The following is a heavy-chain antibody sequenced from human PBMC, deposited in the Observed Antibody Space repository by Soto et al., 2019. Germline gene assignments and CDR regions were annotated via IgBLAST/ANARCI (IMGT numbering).Heavy chain of an antibody. CDR3: AQISGYSSGWEDY. D-gene: IGHD6-19*01. V-gene: IGHV3-23*01. CDR2: ISGSGGST. Sequence: EVQLLESGGGLVQPGGSLRLSCAASGVTFSSYAMSWVRQAPGKGLEWVSAISGSGGSTYYADSVKGRFTISRDNSKNTLYLQMNSLRAEDTAVYYCAQISGYSSGWEDYWGQGPLVTASS. J-gene: IGHJ4*02. CDR1: GVTFSSYA.